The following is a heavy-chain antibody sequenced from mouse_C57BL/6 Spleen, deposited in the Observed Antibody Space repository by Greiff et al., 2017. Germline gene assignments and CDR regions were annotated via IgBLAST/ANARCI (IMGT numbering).Heavy chain of an antibody. CDR3: ARGEMGLQGWYFDV. J-gene: IGHJ1*03. CDR2: IYPGSGST. Sequence: QVQLKQSGAELVKPGASVKMSCKASGYTFTRYWITWVKQRPGQGLEWIGDIYPGSGSTNYNEKFKSKATLTVDTSSSTAYMQLSSLTSEDSAVYYCARGEMGLQGWYFDVWGTGTTVTVSS. V-gene: IGHV1-55*01. D-gene: IGHD2-4*01. CDR1: GYTFTRYW.